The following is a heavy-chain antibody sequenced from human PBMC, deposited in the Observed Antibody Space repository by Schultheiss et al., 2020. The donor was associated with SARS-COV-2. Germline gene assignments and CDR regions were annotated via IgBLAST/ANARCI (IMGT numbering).Heavy chain of an antibody. J-gene: IGHJ4*02. V-gene: IGHV4-61*01. CDR3: ARAGAYCSSTSCYPPDY. CDR2: IYYSGST. CDR1: GYSISSGYY. D-gene: IGHD2-2*01. Sequence: SETLSLTCAVSGYSISSGYYWSWIRQPPGKGLEWIGYIYYSGSTNYNPSLKSRVTISVDTSKNQFSLKLSSVTAADTAVYYCARAGAYCSSTSCYPPDYWGQGTLVTVSS.